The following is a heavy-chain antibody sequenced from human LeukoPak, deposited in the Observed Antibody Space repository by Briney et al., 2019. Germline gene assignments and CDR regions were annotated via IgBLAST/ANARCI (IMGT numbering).Heavy chain of an antibody. V-gene: IGHV3-21*01. CDR1: GFTFNVFS. CDR2: ISSKSEHI. Sequence: GGSLRLSRAASGFTFNVFSMNWIRQAPGKGLEWVSSISSKSEHILYSDSVKDRFTISRDNAKNSLYLQMNSLRVEDTAIYYCTRFESDFAYYYGMDVWGQGTTVTVSS. D-gene: IGHD2-21*01. J-gene: IGHJ6*02. CDR3: TRFESDFAYYYGMDV.